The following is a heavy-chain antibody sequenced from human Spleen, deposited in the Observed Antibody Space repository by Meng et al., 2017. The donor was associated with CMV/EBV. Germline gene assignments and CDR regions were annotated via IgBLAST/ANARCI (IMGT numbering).Heavy chain of an antibody. J-gene: IGHJ3*02. D-gene: IGHD6-13*01. CDR2: INSEGNST. CDR1: GFSFSSFW. V-gene: IGHV3-74*01. Sequence: GGSLRLSCAASGFSFSSFWMHWVRQAPGKGLVWVSRINSEGNSTRYADSVKGRFTVSRDNAKHTLYVQMNSLRAEDTAVYYCVRREYSSPSGIQGDVFDIWGQGTMVTVSS. CDR3: VRREYSSPSGIQGDVFDI.